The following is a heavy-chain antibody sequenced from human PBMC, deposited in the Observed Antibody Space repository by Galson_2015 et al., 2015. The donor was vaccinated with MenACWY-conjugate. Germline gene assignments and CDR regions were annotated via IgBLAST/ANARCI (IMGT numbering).Heavy chain of an antibody. CDR1: GFTFRNYG. V-gene: IGHV3-30*18. CDR3: ANSYRYSGSYYSHYYYGMDV. J-gene: IGHJ6*02. D-gene: IGHD1-26*01. CDR2: ISYDGTNK. Sequence: SLRLSCAASGFTFRNYGMHWVRQAPGKGLEWVAVISYDGTNKYYADSVKGRFTISRDNSKNTLYLQVNSLRAEDTAVYYCANSYRYSGSYYSHYYYGMDVWGQGTSVTVSS.